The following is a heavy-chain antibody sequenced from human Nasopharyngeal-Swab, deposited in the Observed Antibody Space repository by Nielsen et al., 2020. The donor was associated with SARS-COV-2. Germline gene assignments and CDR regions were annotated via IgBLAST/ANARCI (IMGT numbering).Heavy chain of an antibody. J-gene: IGHJ6*03. V-gene: IGHV3-43*02. CDR3: ARDLEKRTVTIFMDV. CDR2: ISGDAFST. D-gene: IGHD4-17*01. Sequence: GESLKISCAASGFAFDHYALHWVRQAPGKCLEWVVLISGDAFSTFTADSVEGRFTVSRDNSKNTLYLQMNSLTIEDTAVYYCARDLEKRTVTIFMDVWGKGTTVIVSS. CDR1: GFAFDHYA.